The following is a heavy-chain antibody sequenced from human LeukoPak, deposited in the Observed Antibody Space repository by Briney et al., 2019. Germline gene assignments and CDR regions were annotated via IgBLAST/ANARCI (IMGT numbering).Heavy chain of an antibody. J-gene: IGHJ4*02. CDR2: IRASGGTT. CDR3: AKRMASTGSYFDY. Sequence: GGSLRLSCAASGFTFSDFAMHWVRQALGKGLEWVSAIRASGGTTYYADSVKGRFTISRDNAKNTLFLQMNSLRDEDTAVYYCAKRMASTGSYFDYWGQGTLVTVSS. CDR1: GFTFSDFA. V-gene: IGHV3-23*01. D-gene: IGHD1-1*01.